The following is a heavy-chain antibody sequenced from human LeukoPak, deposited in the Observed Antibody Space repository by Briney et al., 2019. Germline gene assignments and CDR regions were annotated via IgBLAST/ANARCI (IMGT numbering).Heavy chain of an antibody. V-gene: IGHV4-31*03. Sequence: PSETLSLTCTVSGGSISSGGYYWSWIRQHPGKGLEWIGYIYYSGNTHYNPSLESRLTISVDTSKNQFSLKLTSVTAADTAVYYCARASPDDYGDYESYWGQGTLVTVSS. D-gene: IGHD4-17*01. J-gene: IGHJ4*02. CDR1: GGSISSGGYY. CDR2: IYYSGNT. CDR3: ARASPDDYGDYESY.